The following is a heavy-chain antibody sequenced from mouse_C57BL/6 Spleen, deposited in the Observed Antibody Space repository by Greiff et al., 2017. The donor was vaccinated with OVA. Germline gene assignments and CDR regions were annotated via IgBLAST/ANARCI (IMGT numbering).Heavy chain of an antibody. CDR3: ARSSGNYEGNYFDY. D-gene: IGHD2-1*01. J-gene: IGHJ2*01. Sequence: EVMLVESGAELVKPGASVKLSCTASGFNIKDYYMHWVKQRPEQGLEWIGRIDPEDGETKYAPKFQGKATITADTSSNTAYLQLSSLTSEDTAVYYCARSSGNYEGNYFDYWGQGTTLTVSS. CDR2: IDPEDGET. V-gene: IGHV14-2*01. CDR1: GFNIKDYY.